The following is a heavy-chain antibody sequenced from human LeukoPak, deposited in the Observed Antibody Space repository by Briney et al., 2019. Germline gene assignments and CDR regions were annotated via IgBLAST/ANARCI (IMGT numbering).Heavy chain of an antibody. Sequence: ASVKISCKVSGYTFTDYYMHWVQQAPGKGLEWMGLVDPEDGETIYAEKFQGRVTITADTSTDTAYMELSSLRSEDTAVYYCERSRYYYDSRGYYFDYWGQGTLVTVPS. CDR2: VDPEDGET. CDR1: GYTFTDYY. V-gene: IGHV1-69-2*01. D-gene: IGHD3-22*01. J-gene: IGHJ4*02. CDR3: ERSRYYYDSRGYYFDY.